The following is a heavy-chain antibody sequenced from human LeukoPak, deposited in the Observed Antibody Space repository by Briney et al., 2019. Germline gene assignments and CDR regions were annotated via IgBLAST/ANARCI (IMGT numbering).Heavy chain of an antibody. J-gene: IGHJ3*02. V-gene: IGHV1-2*02. Sequence: GASVKVSCKTSGYTFTDYYIHWVRQAPGQGLEWMGWIGPNSGDTSYAQKFQGRVTISSDTSTNTAYMELSGLRPDDTAVYYCARRGGIVGGFDIWGQGTMVTVSS. CDR3: ARRGGIVGGFDI. D-gene: IGHD1-26*01. CDR1: GYTFTDYY. CDR2: IGPNSGDT.